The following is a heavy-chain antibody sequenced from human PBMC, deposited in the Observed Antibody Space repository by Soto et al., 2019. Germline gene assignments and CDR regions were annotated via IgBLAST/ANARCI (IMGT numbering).Heavy chain of an antibody. CDR3: AGGRCHVNDWLDP. CDR1: VGSVSRPTYY. J-gene: IGHJ5*02. CDR2: MYYSGST. D-gene: IGHD1-1*01. Sequence: QVQLQESGPGLVKPSETLSLTCTVSVGSVSRPTYYWSWIRQPPGKGLEWIGYMYYSGSTNYIPYLKSRVTISLATAKNQFSRKLSYVNAAETAVYYCAGGRCHVNDWLDPWGQGTRVTVSS. V-gene: IGHV4-61*01.